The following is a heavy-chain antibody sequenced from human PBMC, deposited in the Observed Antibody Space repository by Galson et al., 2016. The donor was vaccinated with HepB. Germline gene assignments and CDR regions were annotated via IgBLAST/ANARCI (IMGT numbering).Heavy chain of an antibody. D-gene: IGHD1-26*01. CDR1: GFSVSRFG. Sequence: SLRLSCAASGFSVSRFGMHWVRQAPGKGLEWVAIIWDNGRNKQYTDSVKGRFTISNDSSENRVYLQMNSLSAEDTAVYYCARDSEGGPNDFDYWGQGTLVTVSS. V-gene: IGHV3-33*01. CDR2: IWDNGRNK. J-gene: IGHJ4*02. CDR3: ARDSEGGPNDFDY.